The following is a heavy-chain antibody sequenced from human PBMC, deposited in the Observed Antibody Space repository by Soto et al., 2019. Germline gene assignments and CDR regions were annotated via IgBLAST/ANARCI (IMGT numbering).Heavy chain of an antibody. D-gene: IGHD3-22*01. CDR2: IRSKAYGGTT. CDR1: GFTFGDYA. V-gene: IGHV3-49*03. CDR3: TMPRPRYYYDSSGYYPFDY. Sequence: GGSLRLSCTASGFTFGDYAMSWFRQAPGKGLEWVGFIRSKAYGGTTEYAASVKGRFTISRDDSKSIAYLQMNSLKTEDTAVYYCTMPRPRYYYDSSGYYPFDYWGQGTLVTSPQ. J-gene: IGHJ4*02.